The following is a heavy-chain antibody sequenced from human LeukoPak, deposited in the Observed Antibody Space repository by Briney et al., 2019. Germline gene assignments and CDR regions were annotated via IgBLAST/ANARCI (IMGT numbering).Heavy chain of an antibody. V-gene: IGHV4-39*01. CDR3: ASSGYYYALGLTHSGFDP. J-gene: IGHJ5*02. CDR1: GGSLSSSSYY. D-gene: IGHD3-22*01. CDR2: IYYSGST. Sequence: SETLSLTCTGSGGSLSSSSYYWGWIRQPPRKGLEWIGSIYYSGSTYYNPSLKSRVTISVDTSKNQFSLKLSSVTAAYTAVYYCASSGYYYALGLTHSGFDPWGQGTLVTVSS.